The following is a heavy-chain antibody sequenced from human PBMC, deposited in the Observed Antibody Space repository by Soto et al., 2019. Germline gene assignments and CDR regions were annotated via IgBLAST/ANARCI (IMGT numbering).Heavy chain of an antibody. Sequence: PAETLSLTGTVSCGSISSYYWSWIRQPPGKGLEWIGYIYYSGSTNYNPSLKSRVTISVDTSKNQFSLKLSSVTAADTAVYYCARHMIPYYYYMDVWGKGTTVTVSS. V-gene: IGHV4-59*08. J-gene: IGHJ6*03. CDR2: IYYSGST. CDR1: CGSISSYY. D-gene: IGHD3-16*01. CDR3: ARHMIPYYYYMDV.